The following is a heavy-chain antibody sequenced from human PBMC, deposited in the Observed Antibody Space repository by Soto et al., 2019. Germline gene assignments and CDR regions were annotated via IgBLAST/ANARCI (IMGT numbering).Heavy chain of an antibody. Sequence: ASVKVSCKVSGNSLSKLSIYWVRQAPGKGLECMGGFDREHGELVYAEGFQGRFSMTEDTPTDTINMELTSLRSEDTAVYFCAAVLLPPYEFAFAGPVVGAFDYWGQGTPVTVSS. J-gene: IGHJ4*02. CDR3: AAVLLPPYEFAFAGPVVGAFDY. CDR2: FDREHGEL. D-gene: IGHD3-16*01. CDR1: GNSLSKLS. V-gene: IGHV1-24*01.